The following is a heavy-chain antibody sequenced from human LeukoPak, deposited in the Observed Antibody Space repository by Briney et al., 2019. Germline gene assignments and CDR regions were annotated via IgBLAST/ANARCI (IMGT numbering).Heavy chain of an antibody. J-gene: IGHJ6*02. V-gene: IGHV3-30*03. D-gene: IGHD3-10*01. CDR2: ISYDGSNK. CDR3: ARDMLLWFGELLTVHYGMDV. Sequence: PGGSLRLSCAASGFTFSSYGMHWVRQAPGKGLEWVAVISYDGSNKYYADSVKGRFTISRDNSKNTLYLQMNSLRAEDTAVYYCARDMLLWFGELLTVHYGMDVWGQGTTVTVSS. CDR1: GFTFSSYG.